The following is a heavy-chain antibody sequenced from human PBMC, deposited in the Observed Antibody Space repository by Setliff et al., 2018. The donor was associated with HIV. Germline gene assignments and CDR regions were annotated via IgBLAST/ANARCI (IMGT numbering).Heavy chain of an antibody. V-gene: IGHV4-4*07. D-gene: IGHD6-19*01. CDR3: AREPSPSQWQPLYFDV. CDR1: GASTNAYF. Sequence: PSETLSLTCNVSGASTNAYFLSWVRHPAGKGLEWIGHIYTSGITNHNPSLKSRVTMSLDTSKEQFSLRLRSVTAADTVIYYCAREPSPSQWQPLYFDVWGRGILVTVSS. J-gene: IGHJ4*02. CDR2: IYTSGIT.